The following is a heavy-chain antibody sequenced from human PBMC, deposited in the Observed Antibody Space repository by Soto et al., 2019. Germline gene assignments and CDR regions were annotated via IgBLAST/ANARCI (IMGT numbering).Heavy chain of an antibody. V-gene: IGHV4-4*09. CDR3: ARTLDYGHMDV. CDR2: IYRSGST. D-gene: IGHD3-16*01. CDR1: GDSVRNQY. J-gene: IGHJ6*03. Sequence: SEPLSHTCTVAGDSVRNQYWSLLRQPPGRGLEWIGYIYRSGSTKYNPSLKSRLTISVDTSKNQFSLKLSSVTAADTAVYYCARTLDYGHMDVWGKGTTVSVSS.